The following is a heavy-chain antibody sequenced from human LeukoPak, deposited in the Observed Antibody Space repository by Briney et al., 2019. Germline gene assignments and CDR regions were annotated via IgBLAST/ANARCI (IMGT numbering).Heavy chain of an antibody. D-gene: IGHD5-12*01. V-gene: IGHV1-2*02. CDR1: GYTFTGYY. CDR3: ARVGRTWLNAEYFQH. J-gene: IGHJ1*01. CDR2: INPNSGGT. Sequence: ASVKVSCKASGYTFTGYYMHWVRQAPGQGLEWMGWINPNSGGTNYAQKFQGRVTMTRDTSISTAYMELSRLRSDDTAVYCCARVGRTWLNAEYFQHWGQGTLVTVSS.